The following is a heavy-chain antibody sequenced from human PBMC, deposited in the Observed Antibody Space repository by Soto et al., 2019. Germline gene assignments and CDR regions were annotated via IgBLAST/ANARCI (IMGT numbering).Heavy chain of an antibody. CDR1: GYTFTSYG. D-gene: IGHD2-15*01. V-gene: IGHV1-18*04. CDR3: ARWGYCSGGSCYRTYDFDY. Sequence: QVQLVQSGAEVKKPGASVKVSCRASGYTFTSYGISWVRQAPGQGLEWMGWISAYNGNTNYAQKLQGRVTMTTDTSTSTAYMELRSLRSDDTAVYYCARWGYCSGGSCYRTYDFDYWGQGTLVTVSS. J-gene: IGHJ4*02. CDR2: ISAYNGNT.